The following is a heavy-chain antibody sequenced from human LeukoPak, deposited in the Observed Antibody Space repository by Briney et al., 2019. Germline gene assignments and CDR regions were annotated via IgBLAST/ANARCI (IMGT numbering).Heavy chain of an antibody. CDR3: ARVGYSSGWYYFDY. D-gene: IGHD6-19*01. J-gene: IGHJ4*02. CDR1: GFTFSSYE. Sequence: PGGSLRLASAAYGFTFSSYEMNWVRQAPGKGLEWVSYISSSGSTIYYAGSVKGRFTISRDNAKNSLYLQMNSLRAEDTAVYYCARVGYSSGWYYFDYWGQGTLVTVSS. V-gene: IGHV3-48*03. CDR2: ISSSGSTI.